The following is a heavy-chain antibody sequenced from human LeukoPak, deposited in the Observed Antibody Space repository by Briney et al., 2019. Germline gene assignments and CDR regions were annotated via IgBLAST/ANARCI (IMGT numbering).Heavy chain of an antibody. J-gene: IGHJ4*02. CDR3: ARDLYLHTFTVTTSSDY. CDR1: GFTFSSYS. Sequence: GGSLRLSCAASGFTFSSYSMNWVRQAPGKGLEWVSSISSSSSYIYYADSVKGRFTVSRDNAKNSLYLQMNSLRAEDTAVYYCARDLYLHTFTVTTSSDYWGQGTLVTVSS. V-gene: IGHV3-21*01. CDR2: ISSSSSYI. D-gene: IGHD4-17*01.